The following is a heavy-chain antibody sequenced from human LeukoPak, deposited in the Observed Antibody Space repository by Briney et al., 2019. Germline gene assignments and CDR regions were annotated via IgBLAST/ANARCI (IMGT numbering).Heavy chain of an antibody. Sequence: PSETLSLTCTVSGYSISSGYYWGWIRQPPGKGLEWIGSIYHSGSTYYNPSVKSRVTISVDTSKNQFSLKLSSVTAADTAVYYCARTRYYYNSRSYGAPYYFDYWGQGTLVTVSS. CDR2: IYHSGST. CDR1: GYSISSGYY. V-gene: IGHV4-38-2*02. D-gene: IGHD3-10*01. J-gene: IGHJ4*02. CDR3: ARTRYYYNSRSYGAPYYFDY.